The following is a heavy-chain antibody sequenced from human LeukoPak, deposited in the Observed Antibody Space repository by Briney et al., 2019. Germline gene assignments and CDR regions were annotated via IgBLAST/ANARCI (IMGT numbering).Heavy chain of an antibody. CDR1: GFTFSNAW. V-gene: IGHV3-15*01. Sequence: GGSLRLSCVASGFTFSNAWMSWVRQAPGKGLEWVGRIKSETDGGTTDYAAPVKGRFTISRDDSKTTLYLQINSLKTEDTAVYFCTTVNCASTSCYWARDAFDIWGQGTMVTVSS. J-gene: IGHJ3*02. CDR3: TTVNCASTSCYWARDAFDI. D-gene: IGHD2-2*01. CDR2: IKSETDGGTT.